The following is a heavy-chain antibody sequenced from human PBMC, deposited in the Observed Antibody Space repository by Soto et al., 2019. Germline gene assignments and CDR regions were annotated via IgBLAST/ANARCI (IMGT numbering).Heavy chain of an antibody. J-gene: IGHJ4*02. CDR2: VSGYTGNT. CDR1: GYTFTSYG. CDR3: AKGTGTTSEASLFDY. D-gene: IGHD1-1*01. Sequence: QVQLVQSGAEVKRPGASVKVSCKASGYTFTSYGINWVRQAPGQGLQWMGWVSGYTGNTNYAQKLQGRVTTTTDKSTSTAYMELRSLISDDTAMYYCAKGTGTTSEASLFDYWGQGTLVTVSS. V-gene: IGHV1-18*01.